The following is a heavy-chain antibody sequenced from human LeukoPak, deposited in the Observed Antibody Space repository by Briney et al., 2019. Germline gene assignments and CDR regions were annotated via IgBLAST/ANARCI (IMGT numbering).Heavy chain of an antibody. J-gene: IGHJ5*02. Sequence: GGSLRLSCAVSGFSLISHNMHWVRQVPGKRPVWVSRINDDGSDTIYADSVRGRFTISRDDAKNTVYLQMNNLRAEDTAVYYCVRGGPSTWSWGQGTLVTVSS. V-gene: IGHV3-74*01. CDR2: INDDGSDT. CDR3: VRGGPSTWS. D-gene: IGHD2-15*01. CDR1: GFSLISHN.